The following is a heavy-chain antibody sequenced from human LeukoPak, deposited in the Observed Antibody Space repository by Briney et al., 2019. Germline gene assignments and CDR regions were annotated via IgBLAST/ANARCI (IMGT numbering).Heavy chain of an antibody. CDR2: ISGSGGST. V-gene: IGHV3-23*01. D-gene: IGHD1-26*01. J-gene: IGHJ4*02. CDR1: GFTFSSYA. Sequence: GGSLRLSCAASGFTFSSYAMSWVRQAPGKGLEWVSAISGSGGSTYYADSVKGRFTISRDNSKNTLYLQMNSLRAEDTAVYYCAKGVEGATVGDYFDYWGQGTLVTVSS. CDR3: AKGVEGATVGDYFDY.